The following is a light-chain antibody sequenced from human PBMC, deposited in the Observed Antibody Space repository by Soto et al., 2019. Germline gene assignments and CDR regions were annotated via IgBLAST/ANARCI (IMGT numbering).Light chain of an antibody. CDR1: TSNIGAPYD. CDR2: GDN. J-gene: IGLJ1*01. V-gene: IGLV1-40*01. Sequence: QSVLTQPPSVSGAPGQRVSISCTGSTSNIGAPYDVHWYQHLPGTAPKLLIYGDNNRPSGVSYRFSGSKSGNTASLTISGLQAEDEADYYCISYTVSRSYVFGTGTKVTVL. CDR3: ISYTVSRSYV.